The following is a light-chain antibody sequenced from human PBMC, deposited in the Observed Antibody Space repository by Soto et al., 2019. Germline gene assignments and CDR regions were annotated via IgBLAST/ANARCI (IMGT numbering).Light chain of an antibody. CDR1: QSISSSY. Sequence: EIVLTQSPGTLSLSPGERATLSCRASQSISSSYLAWYQQKPGQAPRLLIYEASSRATGIPDRFSGSGSGTDFTLTINRLEPEDFAVYYCQQYCTSPLYTFGQGTKLEI. J-gene: IGKJ2*01. CDR2: EAS. CDR3: QQYCTSPLYT. V-gene: IGKV3-20*01.